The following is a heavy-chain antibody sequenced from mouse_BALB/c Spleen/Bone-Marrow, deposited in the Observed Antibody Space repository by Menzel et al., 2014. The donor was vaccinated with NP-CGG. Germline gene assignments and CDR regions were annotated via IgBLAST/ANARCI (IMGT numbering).Heavy chain of an antibody. V-gene: IGHV1S81*02. CDR2: INPSTGVT. D-gene: IGHD1-2*01. CDR3: TRSGFYGYGSYFDV. Sequence: QVQLQQPGAELVKPGASVKLSCKVSGYTFTNYYVYWVKQRPGQGLEWIGEINPSTGVTNFNEKFMSKATLTVDSSSSAAYKHLRSRPSEDSPVYFCTRSGFYGYGSYFDVGGAGTTVTVAS. J-gene: IGHJ1*01. CDR1: GYTFTNYY.